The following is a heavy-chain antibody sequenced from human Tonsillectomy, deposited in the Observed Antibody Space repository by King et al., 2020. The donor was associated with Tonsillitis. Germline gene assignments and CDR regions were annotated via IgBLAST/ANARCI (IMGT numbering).Heavy chain of an antibody. CDR3: ARVASCSWSPKYFQH. V-gene: IGHV3-21*01. Sequence: VQLVESGGGLVKPGGSLRLSCAASGFTFSSYSMNWVRQAPGKGLEWVSSISSSSSYIYYADSVKGRFTISRDNAKNSLYLQMNGLRADDTSVYYCARVASCSWSPKYFQHWGQGALVTVSS. CDR1: GFTFSSYS. D-gene: IGHD6-13*01. J-gene: IGHJ1*01. CDR2: ISSSSSYI.